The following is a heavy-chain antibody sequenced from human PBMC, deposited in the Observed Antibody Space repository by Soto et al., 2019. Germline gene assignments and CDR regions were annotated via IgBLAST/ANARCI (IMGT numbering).Heavy chain of an antibody. Sequence: SETLSLTCTVSGGSISSYYWSWIRQPPGKGLEWIGYIYYSGSTNYNPSLKSRVTISADTSKNQFSLKLSSVTAADTAVYYCARDDTTGRFDLWGHGTLVTVSS. CDR2: IYYSGST. J-gene: IGHJ4*01. V-gene: IGHV4-59*12. CDR1: GGSISSYY. D-gene: IGHD3-22*01. CDR3: ARDDTTGRFDL.